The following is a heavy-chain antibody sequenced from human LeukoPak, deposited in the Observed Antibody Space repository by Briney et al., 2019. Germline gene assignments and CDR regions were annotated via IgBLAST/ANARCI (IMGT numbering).Heavy chain of an antibody. Sequence: SETLSLTCTVSGDSINNYYWHWIRQPAGKGLEWIGRIYTSGHTNYNPSLKSRVTMSIDTSENQFSLKLTSLTAADTAVYYCAGNYGDYSKIDYWGQGILVTVSS. J-gene: IGHJ4*02. D-gene: IGHD4-17*01. CDR1: GDSINNYY. V-gene: IGHV4-4*07. CDR3: AGNYGDYSKIDY. CDR2: IYTSGHT.